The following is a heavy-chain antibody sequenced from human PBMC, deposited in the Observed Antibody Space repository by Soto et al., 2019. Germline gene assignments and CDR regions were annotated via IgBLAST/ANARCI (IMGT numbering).Heavy chain of an antibody. D-gene: IGHD4-4*01. CDR1: GGTFSTYT. CDR3: AGDPDSHYNDSHASSYP. J-gene: IGHJ5*02. CDR2: IIPIIGII. Sequence: GASVKVSCKASGGTFSTYTITWVRQAPGQGLEWMGRIIPIIGIINYAQEFQGRVTISADKFTGTAYMELTGLRSDDTAVYYCAGDPDSHYNDSHASSYPWGQGTLVTVSS. V-gene: IGHV1-69*04.